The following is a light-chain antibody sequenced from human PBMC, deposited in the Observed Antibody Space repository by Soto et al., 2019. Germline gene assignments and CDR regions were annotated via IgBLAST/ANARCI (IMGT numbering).Light chain of an antibody. J-gene: IGKJ5*01. CDR2: GAS. V-gene: IGKV1-27*01. CDR3: LQDYTYPYT. CDR1: RDISNY. Sequence: DIQMTQSPSSLSASLGDRVSITCRASRDISNYLAWYQQKPGQVPRLLISGASTLHSGVPSRFSGSGSGTDFTLTISSLQPEDFATYYCLQDYTYPYTFGQGTRLEIK.